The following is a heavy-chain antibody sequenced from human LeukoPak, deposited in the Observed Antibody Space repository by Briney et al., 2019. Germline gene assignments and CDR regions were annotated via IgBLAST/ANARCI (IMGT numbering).Heavy chain of an antibody. D-gene: IGHD1-7*01. CDR3: TRTWPGNTCFNF. CDR2: IKSISYGGTI. Sequence: PGGSLRLSCETSGFNFNDAWMNWVRQAPGKGLEWLGRIKSISYGGTIDYAAPVKGRFTISRDDSKNTLYLQMDSLETEDTAIYYCTRTWPGNTCFNFWGQGTLVTVSS. V-gene: IGHV3-15*01. CDR1: GFNFNDAW. J-gene: IGHJ4*02.